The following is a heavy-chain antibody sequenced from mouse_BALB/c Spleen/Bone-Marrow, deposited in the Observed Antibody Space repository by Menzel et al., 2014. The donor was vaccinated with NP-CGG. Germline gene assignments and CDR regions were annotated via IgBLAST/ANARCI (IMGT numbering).Heavy chain of an antibody. CDR2: IWGGGST. CDR3: ARNAGTWGFDY. CDR1: GFSLSRYS. V-gene: IGHV2-6-4*01. Sequence: VKVVESGPGLVAPSQSLSITCTVSGFSLSRYSVHWVRQPPGKGMEWLGMIWGGGSTGYNSTLKSRLSISKDNSKSQVFLKMNSLQTDDTAMYYCARNAGTWGFDYWGQGTTLTVSS. D-gene: IGHD3-3*01. J-gene: IGHJ2*01.